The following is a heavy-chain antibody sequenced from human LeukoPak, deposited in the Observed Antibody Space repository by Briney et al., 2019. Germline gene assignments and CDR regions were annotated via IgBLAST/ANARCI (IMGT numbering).Heavy chain of an antibody. V-gene: IGHV3-7*01. Sequence: PGGSLRLSCAASGFTFSSYWMSWVRQAPGKGLEWVANIKQDGSEKYYVDSVKGRFTISRDNAKNSLYLQMNSLRAEDTAVYYCASQPYYYDSSGYYWRCDECGNYFDYWGQGTLVTVSS. D-gene: IGHD3-22*01. CDR3: ASQPYYYDSSGYYWRCDECGNYFDY. CDR1: GFTFSSYW. CDR2: IKQDGSEK. J-gene: IGHJ4*02.